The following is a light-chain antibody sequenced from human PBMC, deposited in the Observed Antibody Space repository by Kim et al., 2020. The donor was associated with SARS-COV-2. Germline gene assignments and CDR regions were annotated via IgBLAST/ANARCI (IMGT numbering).Light chain of an antibody. Sequence: RVTIPGTGSSSNIGAGYDVHWYQQLPGTAPKLLIYGNSNRPSGVPDRFSGSKSGTSASLAITGLQAEDEADYYCQSYDSSLSGSVFGGGTQLTVL. CDR1: SSNIGAGYD. CDR2: GNS. CDR3: QSYDSSLSGSV. V-gene: IGLV1-40*01. J-gene: IGLJ3*02.